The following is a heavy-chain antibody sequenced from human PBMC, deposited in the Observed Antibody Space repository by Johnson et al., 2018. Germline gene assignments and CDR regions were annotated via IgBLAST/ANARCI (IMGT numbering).Heavy chain of an antibody. Sequence: EVQLVESGGVVVQPGGSLRLSCAASGFTFDDYAMHWVRQAPGKGLEWVSLISWDGGSTYYADSVKGRFTISRDDSKNSLYLQMNRLRAEDTALYYCAKGGIAVAGELLDAFDIWGQGTMVTVSS. D-gene: IGHD6-19*01. V-gene: IGHV3-43D*03. CDR1: GFTFDDYA. CDR2: ISWDGGST. CDR3: AKGGIAVAGELLDAFDI. J-gene: IGHJ3*02.